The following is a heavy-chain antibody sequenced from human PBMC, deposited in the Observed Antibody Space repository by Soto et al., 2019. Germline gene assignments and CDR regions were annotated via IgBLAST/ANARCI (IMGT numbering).Heavy chain of an antibody. D-gene: IGHD1-1*01. Sequence: QVQLVQSGAEVKKPGSSVKVSCKASGGTFSSYAITWVRQAPGQGLEWMGGIIPIFGTTNYAQKLQGRVIVTRDTSTSTAYMELRSLISDDTAVYYCARGRYGDYWGQGALVTVSS. J-gene: IGHJ4*02. CDR1: GGTFSSYA. CDR3: ARGRYGDY. CDR2: IIPIFGTT. V-gene: IGHV1-69*05.